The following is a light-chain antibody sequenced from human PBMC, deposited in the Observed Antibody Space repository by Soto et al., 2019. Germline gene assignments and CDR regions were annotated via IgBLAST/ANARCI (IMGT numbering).Light chain of an antibody. CDR3: QQYYTTPLT. J-gene: IGKJ4*01. Sequence: DILMTQSPESLAVSLGERATINCKSSQSVLYSSDNRNYLAWYQQRPGQPPKLLIFWTSIRESGVPDRFIGSGSGTDFTLTISSLQAEDVAVYYCQQYYTTPLTFGGGTKVDIK. CDR2: WTS. V-gene: IGKV4-1*01. CDR1: QSVLYSSDNRNY.